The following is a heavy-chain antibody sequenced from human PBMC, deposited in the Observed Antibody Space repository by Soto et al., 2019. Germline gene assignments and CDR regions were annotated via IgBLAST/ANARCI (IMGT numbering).Heavy chain of an antibody. CDR3: ARSPQPYYYDSSGSIDY. V-gene: IGHV1-3*04. Sequence: GASVKVSCKASGYTFTSYGISWVRQAPGQSLEWMGWINTGNGNTKYSQKFQGRVTITRDTSATTAYMELSSLRSEDTAMYYCARSPQPYYYDSSGSIDYWGQGTLVTVSS. D-gene: IGHD3-22*01. J-gene: IGHJ4*02. CDR2: INTGNGNT. CDR1: GYTFTSYG.